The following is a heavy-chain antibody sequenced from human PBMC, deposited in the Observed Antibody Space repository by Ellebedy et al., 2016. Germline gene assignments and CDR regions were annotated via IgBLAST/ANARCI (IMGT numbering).Heavy chain of an antibody. CDR2: IFPIDSDT. J-gene: IGHJ4*02. V-gene: IGHV5-51*01. CDR1: GYSFSNYW. D-gene: IGHD1-26*01. Sequence: GESLKISCKASGYSFSNYWIGWVRQMPGKGLEWMGIIFPIDSDTRYSPSFQGQVIISADKSISTAYLEWGSLKTSDTAMYYCARSSGSYSDFDYWGQGTLVNVSS. CDR3: ARSSGSYSDFDY.